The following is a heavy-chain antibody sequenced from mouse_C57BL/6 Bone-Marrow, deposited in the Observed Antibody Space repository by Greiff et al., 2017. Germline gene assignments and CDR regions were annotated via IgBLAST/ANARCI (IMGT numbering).Heavy chain of an antibody. CDR2: IHPTSGST. V-gene: IGHV1-64*01. CDR1: GYTFTSYW. CDR3: ARRDWDYFDY. Sequence: QVQLQQPGAELVKPGASVKLSCKASGYTFTSYWMHWVKQRPGQGLEWIGMIHPTSGSTNYNEKFKSKATLTVDKSSSTAYMQLSSLTSEASAVYYCARRDWDYFDYWGQGTTLTVSS. J-gene: IGHJ2*01. D-gene: IGHD4-1*01.